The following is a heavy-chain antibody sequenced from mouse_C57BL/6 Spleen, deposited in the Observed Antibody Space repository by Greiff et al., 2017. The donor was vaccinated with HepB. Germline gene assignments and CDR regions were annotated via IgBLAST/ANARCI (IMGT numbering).Heavy chain of an antibody. Sequence: VMLVESGPGLVAPSQSLSITCTVSGFSLTSYGVHWVRQPPGKGLEWLVVIWSDGSTTYHSALKSRLSISKDNSKSQVFLKMNSLQTDDTAMYYCARHPDGYDYAMDYWGQGTSVTVSS. CDR2: IWSDGST. CDR1: GFSLTSYG. V-gene: IGHV2-6-1*01. CDR3: ARHPDGYDYAMDY. D-gene: IGHD2-2*01. J-gene: IGHJ4*01.